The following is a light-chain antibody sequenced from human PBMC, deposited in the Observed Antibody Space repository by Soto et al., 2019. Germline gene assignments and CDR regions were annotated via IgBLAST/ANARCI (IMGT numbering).Light chain of an antibody. J-gene: IGKJ5*01. V-gene: IGKV2-30*02. Sequence: DVVVTQSPLSLPVTLGQAASISCRSSQSLVHSDGNTYLSWFHQRTGQSPRRLIYKVSNRDSGVPDRFSGKGSGTDFTLKISRVEAEDVGVYYCMQGSHWPPITFGQGTRLEIK. CDR2: KVS. CDR3: MQGSHWPPIT. CDR1: QSLVHSDGNTY.